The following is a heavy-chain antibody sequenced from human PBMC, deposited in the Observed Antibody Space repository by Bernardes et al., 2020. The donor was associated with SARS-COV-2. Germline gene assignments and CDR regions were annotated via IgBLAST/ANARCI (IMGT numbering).Heavy chain of an antibody. Sequence: ASVKVSCKASGYTFTGYYKHWVRQAPGQGLEWMGWIYPNSGGTNYAQKFQGRVTMTRDTSISTAYMELSRLRSDDTAVYYCAREATKITIFGVVTRYGMDVWGQGTLVTVSS. J-gene: IGHJ6*02. D-gene: IGHD3-3*01. CDR1: GYTFTGYY. CDR3: AREATKITIFGVVTRYGMDV. V-gene: IGHV1-2*02. CDR2: IYPNSGGT.